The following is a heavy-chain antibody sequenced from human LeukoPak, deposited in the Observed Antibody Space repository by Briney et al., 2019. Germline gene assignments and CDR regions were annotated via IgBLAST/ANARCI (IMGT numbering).Heavy chain of an antibody. V-gene: IGHV1-18*01. CDR3: ARDSSGYLTLPDY. J-gene: IGHJ4*02. CDR2: ISAYNGNT. D-gene: IGHD3-22*01. Sequence: ASVKVSCKASGYTFTSYAMHWVRQAPGQRLEWMGWISAYNGNTNYAQKLQGRVTMTTDTSTSTAYMELRSLRSDDTAVYYCARDSSGYLTLPDYWGQGTLVTVSS. CDR1: GYTFTSYA.